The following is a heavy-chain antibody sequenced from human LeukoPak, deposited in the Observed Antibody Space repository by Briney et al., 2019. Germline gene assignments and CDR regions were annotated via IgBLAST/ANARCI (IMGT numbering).Heavy chain of an antibody. D-gene: IGHD4-17*01. CDR1: CVSISAYY. J-gene: IGHJ4*02. V-gene: IGHV4-4*07. CDR3: ARATPPVTPLFDS. Sequence: SETLSLTCSVSCVSISAYYGSWIRQPAGKGLEWLGRVYPGEGIYASENTNYNPPLKSPVTMSGGTSKYQVSLQWTSLTAAVTVVYYCARATPPVTPLFDSWGPENLVTVSS. CDR2: IYASENT.